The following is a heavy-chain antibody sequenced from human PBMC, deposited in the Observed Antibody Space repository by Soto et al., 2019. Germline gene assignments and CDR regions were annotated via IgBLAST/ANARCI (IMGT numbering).Heavy chain of an antibody. CDR2: ITDSGGRS. V-gene: IGHV3-23*01. CDR3: AKNRGKFDYGGVYDAFDV. J-gene: IGHJ3*01. D-gene: IGHD2-21*01. Sequence: EMRLLESGGGLVQPGGSLRLSCAASEFTFSNYAMSWVRQAPGKGLEWVLGITDSGGRSYYADSVKGRFTISRDNSKDTLYLQMNSLRDEDTALYFCAKNRGKFDYGGVYDAFDVWGQGTMVTVSS. CDR1: EFTFSNYA.